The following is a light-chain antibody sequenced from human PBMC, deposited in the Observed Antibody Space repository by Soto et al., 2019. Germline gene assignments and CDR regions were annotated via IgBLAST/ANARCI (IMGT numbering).Light chain of an antibody. V-gene: IGKV1-8*01. J-gene: IGKJ1*01. CDR1: QGVSNY. CDR2: AAS. CDR3: QQYYTYPWT. Sequence: AIRMTQSPSSLSASTGDGVTITCRASQGVSNYLAWYQQKPGQAPKVLIHAASTLQGGVPSRFSGSGSGTDFTLTISGLQSDDVATDYCQQYYTYPWTFGQGTKVDIK.